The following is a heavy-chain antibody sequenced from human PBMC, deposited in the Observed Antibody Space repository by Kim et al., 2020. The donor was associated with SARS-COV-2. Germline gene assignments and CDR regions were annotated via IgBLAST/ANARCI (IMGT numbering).Heavy chain of an antibody. V-gene: IGHV6-1*01. D-gene: IGHD5-18*01. CDR3: AREGRRYSYAFDP. J-gene: IGHJ5*02. Sequence: YAVSVKSRITINPDTSKNQFSLQLNSVTPEHTAVYYCAREGRRYSYAFDPWGQGTLVTVSS.